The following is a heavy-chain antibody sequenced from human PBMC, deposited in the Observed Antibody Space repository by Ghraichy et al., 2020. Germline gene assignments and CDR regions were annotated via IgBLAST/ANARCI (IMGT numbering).Heavy chain of an antibody. D-gene: IGHD2-8*01. CDR3: ARPRDCTNGVCYPDFDY. CDR1: GYTFTSYD. J-gene: IGHJ4*01. CDR2: MNPNSGNT. Sequence: ASVKVSCKTSGYTFTSYDINWVRQATGQGLEWMGWMNPNSGNTDYAQKFQGRVTMTKNASISTAYMELSSLRSEDAAIYYCARPRDCTNGVCYPDFDYGAHGTPVTVSP. V-gene: IGHV1-8*01.